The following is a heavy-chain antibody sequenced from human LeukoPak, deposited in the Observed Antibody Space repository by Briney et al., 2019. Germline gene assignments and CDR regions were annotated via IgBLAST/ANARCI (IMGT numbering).Heavy chain of an antibody. CDR2: ISAYNGNT. Sequence: ASVKVSCKASGYTFTSYGISWVRQAPGQGLEWMGWISAYNGNTNYAQKLQGRDTMTTDTSTSTAYMELRSLRSDDTAVYYCARARRLRYCSSTSCYPDFDYWGQGTLVTVSS. CDR1: GYTFTSYG. J-gene: IGHJ4*02. D-gene: IGHD2-2*01. CDR3: ARARRLRYCSSTSCYPDFDY. V-gene: IGHV1-18*01.